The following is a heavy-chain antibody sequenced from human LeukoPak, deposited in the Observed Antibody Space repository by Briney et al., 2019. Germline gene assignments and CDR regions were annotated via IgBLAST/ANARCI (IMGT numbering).Heavy chain of an antibody. CDR3: ARERYDFWSGYALGDY. Sequence: ASVKVSCKASGYTFTGYYMHWVRQAPGQGLEWMGRINPNSGGTNYAQKFQGRVTMTRDTSISTAYMELSRLRSDDTAVYYCARERYDFWSGYALGDYWGQGTLVTASS. CDR2: INPNSGGT. D-gene: IGHD3-3*01. CDR1: GYTFTGYY. J-gene: IGHJ4*02. V-gene: IGHV1-2*06.